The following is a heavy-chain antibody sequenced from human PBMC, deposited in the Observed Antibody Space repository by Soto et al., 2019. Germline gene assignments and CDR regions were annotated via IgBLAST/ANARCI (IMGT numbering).Heavy chain of an antibody. J-gene: IGHJ4*02. CDR3: ARSLFLASTGIEPFDF. V-gene: IGHV3-23*01. D-gene: IGHD1-1*01. CDR2: ISGGGNDA. CDR1: GSTFSSYA. Sequence: GGSLRLSCTASGSTFSSYAMSWVRQAPGKGLEWVSSISGGGNDAFYADSVKGRFTISRDNSRNTLYLQMNTLRADDTAVHYCARSLFLASTGIEPFDFWGRGTLVTVSS.